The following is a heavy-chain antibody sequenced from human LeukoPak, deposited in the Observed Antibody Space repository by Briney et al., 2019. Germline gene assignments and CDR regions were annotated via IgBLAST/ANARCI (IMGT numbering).Heavy chain of an antibody. D-gene: IGHD3-10*01. CDR3: ARDTPLMVRGEDDASDI. CDR1: GYTFTSYG. V-gene: IGHV1-18*01. Sequence: GASVKVSCKASGYTFTSYGISWVRQAPGQGLEWMGWISAYNGNTNYAQKLQGRVTMTTDTSTSTAYMELRSLRSDDTAVYYCARDTPLMVRGEDDASDIWGQGTMVTVSS. J-gene: IGHJ3*02. CDR2: ISAYNGNT.